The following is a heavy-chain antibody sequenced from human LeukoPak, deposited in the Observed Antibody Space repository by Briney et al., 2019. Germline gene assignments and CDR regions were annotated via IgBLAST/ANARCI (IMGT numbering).Heavy chain of an antibody. D-gene: IGHD2-15*01. CDR3: ARGRLRTAVAATPVDY. Sequence: SETLSLTCTVSGGSISSGSYYWSWIRQPAGKGLEWIGRIYASGTTNYNPSLKSRVTISVDRSKNQFSLKLSSVTAADTAVYYCARGRLRTAVAATPVDYWGQGTLVTVSS. V-gene: IGHV4-61*02. J-gene: IGHJ4*02. CDR1: GGSISSGSYY. CDR2: IYASGTT.